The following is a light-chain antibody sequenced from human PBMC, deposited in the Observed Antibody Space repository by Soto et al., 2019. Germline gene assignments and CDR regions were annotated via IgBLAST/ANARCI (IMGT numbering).Light chain of an antibody. CDR3: QQYANSPIT. J-gene: IGKJ5*01. V-gene: IGKV3-20*01. CDR1: QSVSSY. Sequence: EIVLTQSPATLSLSPGERATLSCRASQSVSSYLAWYQQKPGQAPRLLLYDASNRATGIPARFSGSGSGTDFTFISSRLEPEDFAVYYCQQYANSPITFGQGTRLEI. CDR2: DAS.